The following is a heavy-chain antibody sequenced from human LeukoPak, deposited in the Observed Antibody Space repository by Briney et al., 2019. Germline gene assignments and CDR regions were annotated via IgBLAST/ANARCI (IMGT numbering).Heavy chain of an antibody. J-gene: IGHJ3*02. CDR1: GGSISSYY. Sequence: SETLSLTCTVSGGSISSYYWSWIRQPPGKGLEWIGYIYYSGSTNYDPSLKSRVTISVDTSKNQFSLKLSSVTAADAAVYYCARVVSYQDAFDIWGQGTMVTVSS. CDR2: IYYSGST. V-gene: IGHV4-59*01. D-gene: IGHD1-26*01. CDR3: ARVVSYQDAFDI.